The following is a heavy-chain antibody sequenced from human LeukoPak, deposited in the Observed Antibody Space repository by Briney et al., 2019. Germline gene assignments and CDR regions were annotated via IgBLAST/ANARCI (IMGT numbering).Heavy chain of an antibody. J-gene: IGHJ5*02. V-gene: IGHV1-2*06. CDR1: GYTFTGNY. Sequence: ASVKVSCKASGYTFTGNYMHWVRQAPGRGLEWMGRINPNSGGTNYAQKFQGRVTMTRDTSISTAYMELSRLRSDDTAVYYCATYGIEGYNWFDPWGQGTLVTVSS. CDR2: INPNSGGT. D-gene: IGHD1-26*01. CDR3: ATYGIEGYNWFDP.